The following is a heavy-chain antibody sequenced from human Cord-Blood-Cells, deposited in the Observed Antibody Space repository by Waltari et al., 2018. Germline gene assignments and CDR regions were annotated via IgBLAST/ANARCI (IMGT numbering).Heavy chain of an antibody. V-gene: IGHV4-34*01. J-gene: IGHJ4*02. CDR3: ARAGAAAGRSFDY. CDR2: INHSGST. Sequence: QVQLQQWGAGLLKPSETLSLTCAVYGGSFSGYYWIWIRQPPGKGLEWIGEINHSGSTNYNPSLKSRVTISVDTSKNQFSLKLSSVTAADTAVYYCARAGAAAGRSFDYWGQGTLVTASS. CDR1: GGSFSGYY. D-gene: IGHD6-13*01.